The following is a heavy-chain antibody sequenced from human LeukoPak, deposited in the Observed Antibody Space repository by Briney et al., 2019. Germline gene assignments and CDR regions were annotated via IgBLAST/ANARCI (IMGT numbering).Heavy chain of an antibody. CDR1: GFIFNHHA. CDR3: AKDAQRGFDYSNSLEN. V-gene: IGHV3-33*06. Sequence: GGSLRLSCAASGFIFNHHAMHWVRQAPGKGLEWVAVIWCDKSNRFYADSVRGRFTISRDDSRKTVYLQMERMAAEDTAIYYCAKDAQRGFDYSNSLENWGQGALVTVAS. D-gene: IGHD4-11*01. J-gene: IGHJ4*02. CDR2: IWCDKSNR.